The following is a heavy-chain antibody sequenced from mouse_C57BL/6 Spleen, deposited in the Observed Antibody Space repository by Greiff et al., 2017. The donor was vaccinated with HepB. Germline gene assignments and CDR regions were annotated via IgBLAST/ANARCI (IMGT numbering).Heavy chain of an antibody. CDR1: GYTFTSYD. J-gene: IGHJ2*01. D-gene: IGHD2-12*01. CDR2: IYPRDGST. V-gene: IGHV1-85*01. Sequence: QVQLQQSGPELVKPGASVKLSCKASGYTFTSYDINWVKQRPGQGLEWIGWIYPRDGSTKYNEKLKGKATLTVDTSSSKAYMELHSLTSEDSAVYFCARRERRGYVDYWGQGTTLTVSS. CDR3: ARRERRGYVDY.